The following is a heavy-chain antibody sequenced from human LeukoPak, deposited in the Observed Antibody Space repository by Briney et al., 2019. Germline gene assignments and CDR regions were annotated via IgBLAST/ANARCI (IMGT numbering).Heavy chain of an antibody. CDR1: GFTFSNYA. J-gene: IGHJ4*02. D-gene: IGHD1-26*01. CDR2: ISYDGTNK. V-gene: IGHV3-30*18. Sequence: GGSLRLSCAASGFTFSNYAMHWVRQAPGKGLEWVAVISYDGTNKYYADSVKGRYTISRDNSKNMLYLQMSSLRAEDTAVYYCVKDPQRYSGSYSCYFDYWGQGTLVTVSS. CDR3: VKDPQRYSGSYSCYFDY.